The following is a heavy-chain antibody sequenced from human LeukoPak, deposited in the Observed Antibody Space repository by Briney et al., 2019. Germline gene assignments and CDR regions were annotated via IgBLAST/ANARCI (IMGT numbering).Heavy chain of an antibody. CDR1: GFTFRSYS. CDR3: ARSAGGSYYDWFDP. D-gene: IGHD1-26*01. J-gene: IGHJ5*02. V-gene: IGHV3-48*02. Sequence: GVSLRLSCAASGFTFRSYSMNWVRQAPGKGLEWVSYISSGSTTTYYADSVKGRFTISRDNAKNSLFLQMNSLRDEDTAVYYCARSAGGSYYDWFDPWGQGTLVTVSS. CDR2: ISSGSTTT.